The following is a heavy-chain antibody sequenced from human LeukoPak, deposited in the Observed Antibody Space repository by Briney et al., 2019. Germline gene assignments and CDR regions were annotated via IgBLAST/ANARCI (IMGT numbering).Heavy chain of an antibody. CDR3: ARQSRGYSSTLNWFDP. D-gene: IGHD6-13*01. J-gene: IGHJ5*02. V-gene: IGHV4-59*08. CDR1: GGSISSYY. CDR2: IYYSGST. Sequence: RSSETLSLTCTVSGGSISSYYWSWIRQPPGKGLEWIGYIYYSGSTNYNPSPKSRVTISVDTSKNQFSLKLSSVTAADTAVYYCARQSRGYSSTLNWFDPWGQGTLVTVSS.